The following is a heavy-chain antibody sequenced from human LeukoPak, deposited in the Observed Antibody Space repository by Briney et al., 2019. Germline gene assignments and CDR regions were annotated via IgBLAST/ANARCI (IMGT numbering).Heavy chain of an antibody. D-gene: IGHD1-26*01. J-gene: IGHJ4*02. V-gene: IGHV4-39*07. CDR1: GGSISSSSYY. Sequence: MPSETLSLTCTVSGGSISSSSYYWGWIRQPPGKGLEWIGSIYYSGSTYYNPSLKSRVTMSVDTSKNQFSLKLSSVTAADTAVYYCARDSGSYQFPYWGQGTLVTVSS. CDR3: ARDSGSYQFPY. CDR2: IYYSGST.